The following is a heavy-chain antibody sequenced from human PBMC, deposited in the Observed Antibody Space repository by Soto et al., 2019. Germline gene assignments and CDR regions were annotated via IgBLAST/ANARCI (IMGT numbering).Heavy chain of an antibody. CDR3: ARTPRAQMIVLEAATRVDY. J-gene: IGHJ4*02. CDR2: ISPYNGDT. Sequence: QVQLVQSGAEVKLPGASLKVSCTASGYTFTTYGFNWVRQAPGHGLEWMGWISPYNGDTNYAQNFQGRVTLTTDTSTSTAYMELRTLTSDDTAVYYCARTPRAQMIVLEAATRVDYWGQGTLVTVSS. V-gene: IGHV1-18*04. CDR1: GYTFTTYG. D-gene: IGHD2-15*01.